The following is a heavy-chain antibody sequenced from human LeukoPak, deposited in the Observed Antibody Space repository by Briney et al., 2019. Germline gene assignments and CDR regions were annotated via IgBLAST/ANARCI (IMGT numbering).Heavy chain of an antibody. J-gene: IGHJ4*02. D-gene: IGHD6-19*01. Sequence: GGSLRLSRAASGFTVSSNYMSGGRQAPGKGLEWVSVIYSGGSTYYADSVKGRFTISRDNSKNTLYLQMNSLRAEDTAVYYCARETREGGWYTYYFDYWGQGTLVTVSS. CDR3: ARETREGGWYTYYFDY. CDR1: GFTVSSNY. CDR2: IYSGGST. V-gene: IGHV3-53*01.